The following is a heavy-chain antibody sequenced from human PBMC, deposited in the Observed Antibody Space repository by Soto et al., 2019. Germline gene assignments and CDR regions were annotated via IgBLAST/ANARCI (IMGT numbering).Heavy chain of an antibody. J-gene: IGHJ5*02. CDR3: ATLHLGAFDP. V-gene: IGHV1-18*01. D-gene: IGHD3-10*01. CDR1: GYTFTSYG. Sequence: DSVKVSCKASGYTFTSYGISWVRQAHGQGLEWMGWISAYNGNTNYAQKLQGRVTMTTDTSTSTAYMELRSLRSDDTAVYYCATLHLGAFDPWGQGTLVPVSS. CDR2: ISAYNGNT.